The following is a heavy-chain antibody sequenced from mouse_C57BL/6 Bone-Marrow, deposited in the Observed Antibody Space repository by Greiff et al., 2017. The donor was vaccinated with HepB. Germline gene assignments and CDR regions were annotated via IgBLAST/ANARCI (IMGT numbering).Heavy chain of an antibody. CDR3: ARPGYYGSSYGFAY. D-gene: IGHD1-1*01. V-gene: IGHV5-17*01. Sequence: EVKLVESGGGLVKPGGSLKLSCAASGFTFSDYGMHWVRQAPEKGLEWVAYISSGSSTIYYADTVKGRLTISRDNAKNTLFLQMTSLRSEDTAMYYLARPGYYGSSYGFAYWGQGTLVTVSA. CDR2: ISSGSSTI. CDR1: GFTFSDYG. J-gene: IGHJ3*01.